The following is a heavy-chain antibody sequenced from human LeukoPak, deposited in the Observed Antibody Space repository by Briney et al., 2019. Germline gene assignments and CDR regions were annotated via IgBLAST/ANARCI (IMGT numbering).Heavy chain of an antibody. CDR2: IIPIFRTP. D-gene: IGHD3-10*01. V-gene: IGHV1-69*13. Sequence: SVKVSCKASGGTFSTYAISWVRQAPGQGLEWMGGIIPIFRTPNYAQKFQGRVTIIADESTSTAYMELSSLRSEDTAVYYCARDQTFTDYYGSGSSVDYFDYWGQGTLVTVSS. CDR1: GGTFSTYA. CDR3: ARDQTFTDYYGSGSSVDYFDY. J-gene: IGHJ4*02.